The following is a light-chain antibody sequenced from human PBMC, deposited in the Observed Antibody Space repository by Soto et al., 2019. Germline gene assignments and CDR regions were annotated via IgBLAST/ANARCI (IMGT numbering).Light chain of an antibody. CDR2: GAS. V-gene: IGKV3-20*01. CDR3: QQYAGSPRT. CDR1: QSVTSSS. J-gene: IGKJ1*01. Sequence: EIVLTQSPGTLSLSPGERATLSCRASQSVTSSSLAWYQQKPGQAPRLLIYGASTRATGIPDRFSGSGSGADFPLTISRLEPEDFAVYYCQQYAGSPRTFGQGTKVEIK.